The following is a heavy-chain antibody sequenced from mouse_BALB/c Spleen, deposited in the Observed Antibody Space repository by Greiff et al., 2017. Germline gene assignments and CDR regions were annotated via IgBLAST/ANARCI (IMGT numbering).Heavy chain of an antibody. D-gene: IGHD3-2*02. CDR3: ARDQEGDWFAY. CDR1: GFSFTSYG. Sequence: VKMLESGPGLVAPSQSLSITCSVSGFSFTSYGVHWGRQPPGKGLEWLGVIWAGGSTNYNSALMSRLSISKDNSKSQVFLKMNSLQTDDTAMYYCARDQEGDWFAYWGQGTLVTVSA. J-gene: IGHJ3*01. V-gene: IGHV2-9*02. CDR2: IWAGGST.